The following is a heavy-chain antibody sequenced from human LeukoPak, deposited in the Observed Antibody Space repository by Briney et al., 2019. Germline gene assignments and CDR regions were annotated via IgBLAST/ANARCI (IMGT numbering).Heavy chain of an antibody. CDR3: ARDPPRYNWNYDSPVYYYGMDV. J-gene: IGHJ6*02. CDR1: GFTFSSYG. V-gene: IGHV3-33*01. CDR2: IWFDGSND. D-gene: IGHD1-7*01. Sequence: PGRSLRLSCAASGFTFSSYGMHWVRQAPGKGLEWVAFIWFDGSNDRYADSVKGRFAISRDNSKNTLYLQMNNVTAEDTAVYYCARDPPRYNWNYDSPVYYYGMDVWGQGTTVTVSS.